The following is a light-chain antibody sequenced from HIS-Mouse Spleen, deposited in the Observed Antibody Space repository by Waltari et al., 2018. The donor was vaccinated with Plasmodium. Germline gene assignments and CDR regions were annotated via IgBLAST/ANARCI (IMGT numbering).Light chain of an antibody. CDR1: QSVSSN. J-gene: IGKJ3*01. CDR3: QQYNNWSFA. CDR2: GAS. V-gene: IGKV3-15*01. Sequence: EIVMTQSPANLSVSPGERATLSCRASQSVSSNLAWYQQKPGQAPSLLNYGASTRATGIPARFSGSGSGTEFALTISSLQAEDFAVYYCQQYNNWSFAFGPGTKVDIK.